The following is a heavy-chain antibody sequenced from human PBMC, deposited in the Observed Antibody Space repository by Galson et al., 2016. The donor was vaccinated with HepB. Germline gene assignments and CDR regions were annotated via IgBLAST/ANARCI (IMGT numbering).Heavy chain of an antibody. Sequence: SLRLSCAASGFTFRSYSMNWARQAPGKGLEWVSAITSTSSNTYYADSVKGRFTISRDNAKNSLYLQMNTLRVEDTAVYFCVRRLEWEVPPDYWGQGTLVTVSS. CDR3: VRRLEWEVPPDY. CDR2: ITSTSSNT. J-gene: IGHJ4*02. CDR1: GFTFRSYS. V-gene: IGHV3-21*01. D-gene: IGHD1-26*01.